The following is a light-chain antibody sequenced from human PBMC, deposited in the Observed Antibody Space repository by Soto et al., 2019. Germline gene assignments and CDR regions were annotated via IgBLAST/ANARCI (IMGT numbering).Light chain of an antibody. CDR1: QSVTSY. CDR3: QQYNQWPIT. CDR2: GAS. V-gene: IGKV3-15*01. Sequence: DIVMTQSPSILSVSPGERAALSCRASQSVTSYLAWYQKKPGQGPRLLIHGASTRATDVPARFTGSGSGTEFTLTISSLQSEDFALYYCQQYNQWPITFGGGTKVDI. J-gene: IGKJ4*01.